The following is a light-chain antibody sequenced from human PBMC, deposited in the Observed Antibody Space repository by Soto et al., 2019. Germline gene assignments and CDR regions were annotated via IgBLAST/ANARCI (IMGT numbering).Light chain of an antibody. CDR2: GAS. V-gene: IGKV3-15*01. Sequence: IGMTQSPYTLSVSTGEGATLSCRVSQSIRSNLAWYQQRPGQAPRLLMYGASTRADGIPARFTGSGSGTEFTLTISSLQSEDFAVYYCQQYHIWSPWTFGQGTKVDI. J-gene: IGKJ1*01. CDR1: QSIRSN. CDR3: QQYHIWSPWT.